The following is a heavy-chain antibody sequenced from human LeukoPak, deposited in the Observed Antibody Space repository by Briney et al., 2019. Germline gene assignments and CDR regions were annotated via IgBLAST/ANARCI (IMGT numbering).Heavy chain of an antibody. CDR1: GLTFSSYT. J-gene: IGHJ6*03. Sequence: GGSLRLSCAASGLTFSSYTMSWVRQPPGKGLEWVSAISGSGANTYYADSVKGRPTNPRDKSSNTQALQINSQRADDTAVYSCAKNFWGDKYSYYYMDVWGKGTTVTVSS. CDR2: ISGSGANT. CDR3: AKNFWGDKYSYYYMDV. V-gene: IGHV3-23*01. D-gene: IGHD3-3*01.